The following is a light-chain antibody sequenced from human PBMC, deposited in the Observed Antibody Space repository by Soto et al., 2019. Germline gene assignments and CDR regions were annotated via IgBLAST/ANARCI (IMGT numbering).Light chain of an antibody. CDR2: GAS. J-gene: IGKJ4*01. CDR3: QQRNICPLT. Sequence: EIVLTQSPGTLSLSPGERATLSCRASQSVSSSYLAWYQQKPGQAPRLLIYGASSRATGIPDRFSGSGSGTEFTLTISSLEPDDFSVYYCQQRNICPLTFGGVTKVDMK. CDR1: QSVSSSY. V-gene: IGKV3D-20*02.